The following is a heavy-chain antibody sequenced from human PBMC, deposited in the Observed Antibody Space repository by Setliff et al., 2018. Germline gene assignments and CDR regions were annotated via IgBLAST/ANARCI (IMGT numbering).Heavy chain of an antibody. CDR1: GASINSGTYY. Sequence: SETLSLTCAVSGASINSGTYYWSWIRQPAGKGLEWIATIYHRGRKYYNPSLQSRVSVSLDTSKNHFSLRLTSMTAADTAVYYCATPGRDDLDSPFEPFDIWGQGTMVTVSS. J-gene: IGHJ3*02. CDR3: ATPGRDDLDSPFEPFDI. CDR2: IYHRGRK. D-gene: IGHD3-3*01. V-gene: IGHV4-38-2*01.